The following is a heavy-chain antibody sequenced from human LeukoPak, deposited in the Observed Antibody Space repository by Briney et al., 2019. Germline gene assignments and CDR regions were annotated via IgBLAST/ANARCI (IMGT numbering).Heavy chain of an antibody. CDR3: ARVSRGSGYLIYYYYMDV. D-gene: IGHD3-3*01. CDR2: ISAYNGNT. J-gene: IGHJ6*03. CDR1: GYTFTSYG. V-gene: IGHV1-18*01. Sequence: RASVKVSCKASGYTFTSYGISWVRQAPGQGLEWMGWISAYNGNTNYAQKLQGRVTMTTDTSTSTAYMELRSLRSDDTAVYYCARVSRGSGYLIYYYYMDVWGKGTTVTVSS.